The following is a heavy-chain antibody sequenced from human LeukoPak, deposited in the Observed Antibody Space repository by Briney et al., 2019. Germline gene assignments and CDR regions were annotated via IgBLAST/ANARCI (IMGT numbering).Heavy chain of an antibody. D-gene: IGHD5-18*01. V-gene: IGHV3-30*04. CDR1: RFTFTSYR. CDR3: ARDHPPDTAQTNEAYYYYYSLDV. Sequence: GGSLRLSCAPSRFTFTSYRMHWVRQAPGRGLEWVSVLSSDESNKYYADSVKGRFTISRDTSKNRLYLQMNSLRVEDTAVYYCARDHPPDTAQTNEAYYYYYSLDVWGKGTMVTVSS. CDR2: LSSDESNK. J-gene: IGHJ6*03.